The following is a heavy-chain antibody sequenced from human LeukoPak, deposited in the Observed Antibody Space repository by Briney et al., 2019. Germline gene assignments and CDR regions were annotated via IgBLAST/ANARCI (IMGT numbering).Heavy chain of an antibody. CDR3: AKVLIPRYFDY. D-gene: IGHD2-2*02. V-gene: IGHV3-23*01. CDR2: ISGSGGST. J-gene: IGHJ4*02. CDR1: GFTFSTYG. Sequence: GGSLRLSCAASGFTFSTYGMHWVRQAPGKGLEWVSAISGSGGSTYYADSVKGRFTISRDNSKSTLYLQMNSLRAEDTAVYYCAKVLIPRYFDYWGQGTLVTVSS.